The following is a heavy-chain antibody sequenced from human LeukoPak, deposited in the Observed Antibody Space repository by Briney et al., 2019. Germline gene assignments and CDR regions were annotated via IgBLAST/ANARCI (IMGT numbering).Heavy chain of an antibody. J-gene: IGHJ3*02. V-gene: IGHV5-51*01. CDR1: GYSFTSYW. CDR3: VSRVANYYYDSSRVGAFDI. CDR2: IYPGDSDT. D-gene: IGHD3-22*01. Sequence: GESLKISCKGSGYSFTSYWIGWVRQMPGKGLEWMGIIYPGDSDTRYSPSFQGQVTISADKSISTAYLQWSSLKASDTAMYYCVSRVANYYYDSSRVGAFDIWGQGTMVTVSS.